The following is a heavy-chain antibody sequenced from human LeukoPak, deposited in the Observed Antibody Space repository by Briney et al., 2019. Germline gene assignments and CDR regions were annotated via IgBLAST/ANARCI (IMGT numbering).Heavy chain of an antibody. J-gene: IGHJ4*02. D-gene: IGHD6-19*01. CDR2: ISSSSSYI. V-gene: IGHV3-21*01. Sequence: GGSLRLSCAASGFTFSSYSMNWVRQAPGKWLEWVSSISSSSSYIYYADSVKGRFTISRDNAKNSLYLQMNSLRAEDTAVYYCAREVEQWLVDRVGYYFDYWGQGTLVTVSS. CDR1: GFTFSSYS. CDR3: AREVEQWLVDRVGYYFDY.